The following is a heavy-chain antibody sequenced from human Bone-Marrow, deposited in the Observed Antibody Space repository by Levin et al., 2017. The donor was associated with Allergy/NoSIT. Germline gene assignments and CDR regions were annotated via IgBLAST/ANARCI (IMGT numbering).Heavy chain of an antibody. Sequence: GESLKISCAASGFTFNIFEMSWVRQAPGKGLEWISRISYSGNTIYYADSVRGRFTISRDNAKNSLSLQMNSLTAEDTAIYYCARDHSRATTVIRLSAFGVWGQWTTVTVSS. CDR2: ISYSGNTI. J-gene: IGHJ3*01. CDR3: ARDHSRATTVIRLSAFGV. CDR1: GFTFNIFE. V-gene: IGHV3-48*03. D-gene: IGHD4-11*01.